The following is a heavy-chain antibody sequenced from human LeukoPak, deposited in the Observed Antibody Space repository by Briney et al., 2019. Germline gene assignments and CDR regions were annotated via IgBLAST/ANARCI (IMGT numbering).Heavy chain of an antibody. V-gene: IGHV3-23*01. CDR1: GFTLSSYA. CDR2: ISGSGGSP. J-gene: IGHJ5*02. D-gene: IGHD1-26*01. CDR3: AKDLDNSGSYVGGNWFDP. Sequence: GSLRLYCAASGFTLSSYAMGWVRPAPGKGLEWVSAISGSGGSPYYAVPVKGRFTSSRDNSKSTLYLQLNRLRAEDTAVYYSAKDLDNSGSYVGGNWFDPWGQGTLVTVSS.